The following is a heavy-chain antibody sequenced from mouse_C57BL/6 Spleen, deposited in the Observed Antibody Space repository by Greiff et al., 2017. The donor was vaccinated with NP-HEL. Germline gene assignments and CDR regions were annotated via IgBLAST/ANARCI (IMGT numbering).Heavy chain of an antibody. D-gene: IGHD1-1*01. Sequence: VQLQQSGAELVRPGASVKLSCTASGFNIKDDYMHWVKQRPEQGLEWIGWIDPENGDTESASKFQGKATITADTSSNTAYLQLSSLTSEDTAVYYCTTDGSSPRYFDVWGTGTTVTVSS. J-gene: IGHJ1*03. CDR3: TTDGSSPRYFDV. V-gene: IGHV14-4*01. CDR1: GFNIKDDY. CDR2: IDPENGDT.